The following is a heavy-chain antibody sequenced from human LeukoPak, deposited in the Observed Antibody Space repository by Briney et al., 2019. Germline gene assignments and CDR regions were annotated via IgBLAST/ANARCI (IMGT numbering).Heavy chain of an antibody. Sequence: GGSLRLSCVASGFSFSSYWMAWVRQAPGKGLEWVANIKYDGSHKYYVDSVKGRFTISRDNAKNSVYLQMDSLRVDDTAVYFCASSHDSSGNDWGQGTMVTVSS. CDR3: ASSHDSSGND. J-gene: IGHJ4*02. V-gene: IGHV3-7*01. CDR1: GFSFSSYW. D-gene: IGHD3-22*01. CDR2: IKYDGSHK.